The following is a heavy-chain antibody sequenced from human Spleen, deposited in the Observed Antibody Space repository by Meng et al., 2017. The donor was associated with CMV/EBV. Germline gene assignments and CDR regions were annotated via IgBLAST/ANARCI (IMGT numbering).Heavy chain of an antibody. J-gene: IGHJ5*01. Sequence: SETLSLTCTVSGYSISSGYYWGWIRQPPGKGLEWIGSIYHSGSTYYNPSLKSRVTISVDTSKNQFSLKLSSVTAADTAVYFCARVLVGAGDSWGQGTLVTVSS. CDR3: ARVLVGAGDS. CDR1: GYSISSGYY. D-gene: IGHD1-26*01. V-gene: IGHV4-38-2*02. CDR2: IYHSGST.